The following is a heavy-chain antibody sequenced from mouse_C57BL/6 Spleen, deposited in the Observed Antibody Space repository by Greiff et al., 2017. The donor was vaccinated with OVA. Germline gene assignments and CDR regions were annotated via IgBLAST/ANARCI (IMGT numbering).Heavy chain of an antibody. CDR2: LSPGSGNT. Sequence: QVQLLQPGAGLVKPGASVKLSCKASGYTFTRYWITWVKQRPGQGLEWLGALSPGSGNTYYPDTFKSTATLTVDTSSSTAYMQLSSLTYEDAAVYYCAREVRLHEDYWGQGTTLTVSS. V-gene: IGHV1-55*01. CDR1: GYTFTRYW. D-gene: IGHD2-2*01. CDR3: AREVRLHEDY. J-gene: IGHJ2*01.